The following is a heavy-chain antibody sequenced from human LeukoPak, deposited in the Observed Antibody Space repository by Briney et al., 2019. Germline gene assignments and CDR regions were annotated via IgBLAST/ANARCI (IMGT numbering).Heavy chain of an antibody. CDR2: IRIKTYGGTT. J-gene: IGHJ4*02. V-gene: IGHV3-49*03. CDR1: GFTFGDYA. Sequence: QSGGSLRLSCTASGFTFGDYAMSWFRQAPGKGREWVGFIRIKTYGGTTEYAASVKGRFTISRDDSKSIAYLQMNSLKTEDTAVYYCTRAGYCSGGSCYFSDYWGQGTLVTVSS. CDR3: TRAGYCSGGSCYFSDY. D-gene: IGHD2-15*01.